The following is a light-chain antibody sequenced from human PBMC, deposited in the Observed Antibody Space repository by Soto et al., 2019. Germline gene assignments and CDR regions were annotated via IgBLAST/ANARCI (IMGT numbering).Light chain of an antibody. V-gene: IGKV3D-15*01. CDR3: QQYNNWPRT. J-gene: IGKJ1*01. Sequence: EIVLTQSPGTLSLSPVESATLSCRASQSVSNNYLAWYQQKPGQAPRLLIYGTSTRATAIPARFSGSGSGTEFTLTISSLQSEDFAVYYCQQYNNWPRTFGQGTKVDIK. CDR2: GTS. CDR1: QSVSNN.